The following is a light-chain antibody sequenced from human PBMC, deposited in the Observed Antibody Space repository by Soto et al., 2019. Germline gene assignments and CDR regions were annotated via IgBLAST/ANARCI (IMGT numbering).Light chain of an antibody. CDR2: GAS. J-gene: IGKJ1*01. CDR3: QQFGSSAWT. Sequence: IVLTQSPGTLSLSPWERATLSCRASQTVSSIYLAWYQQKPGQAPRLLIQGASSRATGIPDRFSGSGSGTDFTLTISRLEPEDSAVYYCQQFGSSAWTFGQGTKVDIK. CDR1: QTVSSIY. V-gene: IGKV3-20*01.